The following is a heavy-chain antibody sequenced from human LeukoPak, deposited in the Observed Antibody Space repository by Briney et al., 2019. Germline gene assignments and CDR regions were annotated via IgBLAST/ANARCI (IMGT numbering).Heavy chain of an antibody. J-gene: IGHJ4*02. Sequence: GGSLRLSCAASGFTFSNNGMHWVRQTPGRGLEWVAFTRYDESKTFYGDSVRGRFTISRDNSKNTLYLQMNSLTTDDSAVYYCAKARYSGSPALDFWGQGTLVTVSS. CDR2: TRYDESKT. V-gene: IGHV3-30*02. CDR3: AKARYSGSPALDF. D-gene: IGHD1-26*01. CDR1: GFTFSNNG.